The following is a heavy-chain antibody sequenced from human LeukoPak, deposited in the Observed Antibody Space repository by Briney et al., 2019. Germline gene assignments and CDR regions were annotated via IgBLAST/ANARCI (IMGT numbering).Heavy chain of an antibody. CDR1: GFSFSSYW. CDR2: SNGDGSNI. J-gene: IGHJ5*02. Sequence: GGSLRLSCAASGFSFSSYWMHWVRQAPGKGLVWVSRSNGDGSNIGYADSVKGRFTISRDNAKNTLYLQMNSLRAGDTAVYFCARETSGSYSGDWLDPWGQGTLVTVSS. D-gene: IGHD1-26*01. V-gene: IGHV3-74*01. CDR3: ARETSGSYSGDWLDP.